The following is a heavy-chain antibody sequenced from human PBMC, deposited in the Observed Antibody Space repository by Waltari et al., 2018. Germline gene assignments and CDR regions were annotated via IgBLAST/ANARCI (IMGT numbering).Heavy chain of an antibody. V-gene: IGHV3-48*03. CDR2: IDNSGNTV. Sequence: EVQVVESGGGLVQPGGSLRLSCPARGFTFSCYEMDWARQAPGKGLYWISYIDNSGNTVYYADSVKGRFTISRDNAKNSLFLLMNSLRAEDTAVYYCARPSTEYYFYYYYMDVWGKGTTVTVS. CDR1: GFTFSCYE. J-gene: IGHJ6*03. CDR3: ARPSTEYYFYYYYMDV.